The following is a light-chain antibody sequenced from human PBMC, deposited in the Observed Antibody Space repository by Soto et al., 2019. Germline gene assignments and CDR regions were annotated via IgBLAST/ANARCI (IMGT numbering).Light chain of an antibody. CDR2: GAS. J-gene: IGKJ2*01. Sequence: EIVLTQSPGTLSLSPGERATLSCRASHSVSSSYLTWYQHKPGQAPRLLIYGASSRATGIPDRFSGSGSGTDFTLTISRLEPEDFAVYYCQQYGSSSYTFGQGTKLEIK. CDR1: HSVSSSY. V-gene: IGKV3-20*01. CDR3: QQYGSSSYT.